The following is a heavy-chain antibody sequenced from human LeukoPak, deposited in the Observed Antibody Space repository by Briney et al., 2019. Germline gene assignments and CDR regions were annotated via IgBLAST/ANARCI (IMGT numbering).Heavy chain of an antibody. CDR1: GGSISSSSYY. Sequence: SETLSLTCTVSGGSISSSSYYWGWIRQPPGKGLEWIGSIYYSGSTYYNPSLKSRVTISVDTSKNQFSLKLSSVTAADTAVYYCARPTLSYHRRDGYNYYMDVWGKGTTVTISS. J-gene: IGHJ6*03. CDR2: IYYSGST. CDR3: ARPTLSYHRRDGYNYYMDV. V-gene: IGHV4-39*01. D-gene: IGHD5-24*01.